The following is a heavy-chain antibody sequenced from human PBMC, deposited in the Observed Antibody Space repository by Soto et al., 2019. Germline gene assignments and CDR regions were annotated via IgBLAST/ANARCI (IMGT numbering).Heavy chain of an antibody. CDR2: IYYSGST. CDR3: ARGIAAAGTGGWFDP. J-gene: IGHJ5*02. Sequence: SETLSLTCTVSGSSISSGDYYWSWIRQPPGKGLEWIGYIYYSGSTNYNPSLKSRVTISVDTSKNQFSLKLSSVTAADTAVYYCARGIAAAGTGGWFDPWGQGTLVTVSS. CDR1: GSSISSGDYY. D-gene: IGHD6-13*01. V-gene: IGHV4-30-4*01.